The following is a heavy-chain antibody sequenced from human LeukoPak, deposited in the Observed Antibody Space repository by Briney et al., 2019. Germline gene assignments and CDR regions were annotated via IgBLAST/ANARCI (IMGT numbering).Heavy chain of an antibody. CDR1: GFTFSSYA. CDR3: VNSAGYVGDAFDI. V-gene: IGHV3-64D*06. J-gene: IGHJ3*02. D-gene: IGHD3-9*01. Sequence: GGSLRLSCSASGFTFSSYAMHWVRQAPGKGLEYVSAISSNGGSTYYADSVKGRFTISRDNSKNTLYLQMSSLGAEDTAVYYCVNSAGYVGDAFDIWGQGTMVTVSS. CDR2: ISSNGGST.